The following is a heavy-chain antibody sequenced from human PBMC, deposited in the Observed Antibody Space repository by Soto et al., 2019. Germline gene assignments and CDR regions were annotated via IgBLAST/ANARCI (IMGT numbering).Heavy chain of an antibody. CDR1: GYTFTNYG. D-gene: IGHD3-22*01. V-gene: IGHV1-18*01. CDR2: ISAYNGNT. J-gene: IGHJ5*02. CDR3: ARDWKYFYDSSGYYYDWFAP. Sequence: QVQLVQSGAEVKKPGASVKVSCKASGYTFTNYGIIWVRQAPGQGLEWMGWISAYNGNTNYAQKVQARVTMTIDTSPSTAYMELRSLRSDDTAVYYCARDWKYFYDSSGYYYDWFAPWGQGTLVTVSS.